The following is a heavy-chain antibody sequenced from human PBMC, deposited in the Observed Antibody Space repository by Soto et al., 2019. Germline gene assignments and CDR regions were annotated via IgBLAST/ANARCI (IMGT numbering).Heavy chain of an antibody. V-gene: IGHV4-39*01. CDR1: GGSISSSSYY. J-gene: IGHJ5*02. D-gene: IGHD6-13*01. Sequence: QLQLQESGPGLVKPSETLSLTCTVSGGSISSSSYYWGWIRQPPGKGLEWIGSIYYSGSTYYNPSLKSRVPISVDTSKNQFSLKLSSVTAADTAVYYCASELIAAAGFGMSENWFDPWGQGTLVTVSS. CDR2: IYYSGST. CDR3: ASELIAAAGFGMSENWFDP.